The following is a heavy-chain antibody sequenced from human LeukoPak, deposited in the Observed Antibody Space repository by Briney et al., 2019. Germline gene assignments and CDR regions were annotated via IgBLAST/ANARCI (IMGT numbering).Heavy chain of an antibody. D-gene: IGHD3-22*01. CDR3: ASRYYYDSSGYWAQGFDY. Sequence: PSETLSLTRTVSGGSISSSSYYWGWIRQPPGKGLEWIGSIYYSGSTYYNPSLKSRVTISVDTSKNQFSLKLSSVTAADTAVYYCASRYYYDSSGYWAQGFDYWGQGTLVTVSS. CDR1: GGSISSSSYY. V-gene: IGHV4-39*01. J-gene: IGHJ4*02. CDR2: IYYSGST.